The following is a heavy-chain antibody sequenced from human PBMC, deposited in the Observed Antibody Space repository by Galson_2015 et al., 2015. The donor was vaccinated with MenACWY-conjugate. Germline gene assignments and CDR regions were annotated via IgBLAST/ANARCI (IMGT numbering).Heavy chain of an antibody. Sequence: SLRLSCAASGFTFSDYYMSWIRQAPGKGLEWVSYISGSSTYTEYGDSAKGRFTISRDNAKNSLYLQMNSLRAEDTAVYYCARNGYGSSWYYFDYWGQGTLVTVSS. CDR3: ARNGYGSSWYYFDY. CDR1: GFTFSDYY. CDR2: ISGSSTYT. V-gene: IGHV3-11*06. J-gene: IGHJ4*02. D-gene: IGHD6-13*01.